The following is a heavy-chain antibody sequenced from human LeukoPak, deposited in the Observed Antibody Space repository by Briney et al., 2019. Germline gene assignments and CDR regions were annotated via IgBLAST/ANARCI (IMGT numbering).Heavy chain of an antibody. V-gene: IGHV1-2*02. CDR2: INPNSGGT. D-gene: IGHD6-13*01. CDR3: ARGASPVQYSSSWHDTDY. Sequence: ASVKVSCKASGYTFTGYYMHWVRQAPGQGLEWMGWINPNSGGTNYAQKFQGRVTMTRDPSISTAYMELSRLRSDDTAVYYCARGASPVQYSSSWHDTDYWGQGTLVTVSS. J-gene: IGHJ4*02. CDR1: GYTFTGYY.